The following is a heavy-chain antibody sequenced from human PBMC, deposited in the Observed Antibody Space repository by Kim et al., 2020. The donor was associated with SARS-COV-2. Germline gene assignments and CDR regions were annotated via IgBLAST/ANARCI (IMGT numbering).Heavy chain of an antibody. J-gene: IGHJ4*02. Sequence: GGSLRLSCVTSGFNFSPYAIHWVRQAPGKGLEWVAIIRADETKKYYTDSVKGRFTVSRDNSKSTAYLQMDSLGAEDTAVYYCARNTGQILVPGDCWGQGNLVAVSS. D-gene: IGHD2-8*02. V-gene: IGHV3-33*08. CDR3: ARNTGQILVPGDC. CDR1: GFNFSPYA. CDR2: IRADETKK.